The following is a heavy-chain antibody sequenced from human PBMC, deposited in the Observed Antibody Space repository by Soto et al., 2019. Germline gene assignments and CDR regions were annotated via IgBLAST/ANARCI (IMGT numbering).Heavy chain of an antibody. J-gene: IGHJ6*02. CDR1: GDTFKNCV. CDR2: IIPLFGTT. V-gene: IGHV1-69*01. CDR3: AAELGVGKLSVV. Sequence: QVQVVQSGVEVRRPGSSVKVSCKASGDTFKNCVISWVRQAPGQGLEWMGGIIPLFGTTDFAQRFQGRLTITTDESTTTAYMELSRLRSEDTATYYCAAELGVGKLSVVWGQGTTVIVSS. D-gene: IGHD7-27*01.